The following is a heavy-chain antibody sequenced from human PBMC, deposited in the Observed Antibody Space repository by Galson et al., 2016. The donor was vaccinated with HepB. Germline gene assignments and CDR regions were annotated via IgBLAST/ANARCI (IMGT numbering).Heavy chain of an antibody. V-gene: IGHV1-58*01. CDR3: TLDSSGYYGFDM. J-gene: IGHJ3*02. D-gene: IGHD3-22*01. CDR1: GFTFTSSA. Sequence: SVKVSCKASGFTFTSSAVQWVRQARGQWLEWIGWIVVDSGSTNFAQMFQERVTITRDMSTSTAYMELSSLRSEDTAVYYCTLDSSGYYGFDMWGPGTMVTVSS. CDR2: IVVDSGST.